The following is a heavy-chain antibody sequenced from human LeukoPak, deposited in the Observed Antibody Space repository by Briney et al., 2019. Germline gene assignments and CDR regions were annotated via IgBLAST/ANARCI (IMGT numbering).Heavy chain of an antibody. V-gene: IGHV4-38-2*01. D-gene: IGHD3-10*01. Sequence: SETLSLTCAVSGYSISSGYYWGWIRQPPGKGLEGIGSTFHSGSTYYNPSLKSRVNMSVDTSKNQISLKLSSVTAADTAVYYCARASGSYGSGSYYYYGMDVWGKGTTVTVSS. CDR1: GYSISSGYY. J-gene: IGHJ6*04. CDR3: ARASGSYGSGSYYYYGMDV. CDR2: TFHSGST.